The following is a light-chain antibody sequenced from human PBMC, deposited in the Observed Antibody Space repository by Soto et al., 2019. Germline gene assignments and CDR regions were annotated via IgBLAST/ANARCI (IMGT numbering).Light chain of an antibody. CDR1: ESISGPY. V-gene: IGKV3-20*01. J-gene: IGKJ1*01. CDR2: SAS. CDR3: QHYGSSRST. Sequence: EVVLTQSPGTLSLTSGERATLSCRASESISGPYLAWYQQRPGQAPRLLIYSASTRAAGIPDRISGSGSGTDFALTISRVKPEDFAVYYCQHYGSSRSTFGRGTKVDIK.